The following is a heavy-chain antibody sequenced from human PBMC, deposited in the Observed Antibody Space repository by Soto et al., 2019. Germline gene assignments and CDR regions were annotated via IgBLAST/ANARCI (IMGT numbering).Heavy chain of an antibody. CDR2: IYGDDDK. Sequence: QITLNESGPTVVKPAETLTLTCTFSGFSLTTSGGGVGWIRQSPGKAPEWLALIYGDDDKRYSASLKSRLTITKDTSKNQVVLTMASVDPADTATYYCAHRILRTVFGLVTTTAIYFDFWGQGTPVVVSS. V-gene: IGHV2-5*02. D-gene: IGHD3-3*01. J-gene: IGHJ4*02. CDR3: AHRILRTVFGLVTTTAIYFDF. CDR1: GFSLTTSGGG.